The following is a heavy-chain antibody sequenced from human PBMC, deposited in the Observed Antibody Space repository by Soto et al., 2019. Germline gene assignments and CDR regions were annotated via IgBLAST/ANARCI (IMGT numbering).Heavy chain of an antibody. CDR3: AKSRLCSSGWYGGHWFDP. CDR2: ISGSGGST. D-gene: IGHD6-19*01. J-gene: IGHJ5*02. CDR1: GFTFSSYA. Sequence: PGGSLRLSCAASGFTFSSYAMSWVRQAPGKGLEWVSGISGSGGSTYYADSVEGRFTISRDNSKNTLYLQMNSLRAEDTAVYYCAKSRLCSSGWYGGHWFDPWGQGTLVTVSS. V-gene: IGHV3-23*01.